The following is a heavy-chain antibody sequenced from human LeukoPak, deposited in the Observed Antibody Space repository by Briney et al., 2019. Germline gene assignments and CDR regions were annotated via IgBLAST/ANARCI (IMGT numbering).Heavy chain of an antibody. V-gene: IGHV1-2*02. Sequence: GASVKVSCKASGYTFTGYYMHWVRQAPGQGLEWMGWINPNSGGTNYAQKFQGRVTMTRDTSVSTAYMELSSLRSEDTAVYYCATGLYYDILTGIGPVDYWGQGTLVTVSS. CDR1: GYTFTGYY. D-gene: IGHD3-9*01. CDR3: ATGLYYDILTGIGPVDY. J-gene: IGHJ4*02. CDR2: INPNSGGT.